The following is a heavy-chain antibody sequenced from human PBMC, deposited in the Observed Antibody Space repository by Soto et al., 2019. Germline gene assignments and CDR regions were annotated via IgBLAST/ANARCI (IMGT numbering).Heavy chain of an antibody. D-gene: IGHD3-22*01. V-gene: IGHV3-11*01. Sequence: LRLSCAASGFTFIDYYMSWIRQAPGKGLEWVSYISSSGSTIYYADSVKGRFTISRDNAKNSLYLQMDSLRAEDAAIYYCARIYYDSSGYYFLGNHFDYWGRGALVTVSS. CDR3: ARIYYDSSGYYFLGNHFDY. CDR2: ISSSGSTI. CDR1: GFTFIDYY. J-gene: IGHJ4*02.